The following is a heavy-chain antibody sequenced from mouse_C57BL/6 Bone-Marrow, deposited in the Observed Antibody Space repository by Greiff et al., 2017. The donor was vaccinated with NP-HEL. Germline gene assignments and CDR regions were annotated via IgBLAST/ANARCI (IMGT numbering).Heavy chain of an antibody. CDR3: ARSGWLLYFDY. Sequence: QVQLQQPGAELVKPGASVKLSCKASGYTFTSYWMHWVKQRPGQGLEWIGMIHPNSGSTNYNEKFKSKATLTVDKSSSTAYMQLSSLTSEDSAVYYCARSGWLLYFDYWGQGTTLTVSS. V-gene: IGHV1-64*01. CDR1: GYTFTSYW. CDR2: IHPNSGST. J-gene: IGHJ2*01. D-gene: IGHD2-3*01.